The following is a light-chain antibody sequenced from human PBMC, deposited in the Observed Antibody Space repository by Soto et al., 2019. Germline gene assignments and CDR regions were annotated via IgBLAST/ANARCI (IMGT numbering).Light chain of an antibody. CDR3: QQYGSSPLT. CDR1: QSVSSN. V-gene: IGKV3-15*01. CDR2: GAS. J-gene: IGKJ4*01. Sequence: EIVMTQSPATLSVSPGEGATLSCRASQSVSSNLAWYQQKPGQAPRLLIYGASTRATGIPARFSGSGSGTDFTLTISRLEPEDFAVYYCQQYGSSPLTFGGGTKVDIK.